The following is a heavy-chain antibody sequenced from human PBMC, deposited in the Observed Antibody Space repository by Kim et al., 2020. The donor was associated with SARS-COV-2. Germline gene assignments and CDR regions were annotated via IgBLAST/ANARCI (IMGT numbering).Heavy chain of an antibody. V-gene: IGHV3-30-3*01. CDR3: ARDMRRWGYSYGFDY. Sequence: GGSLRLSCAASGFTFSSYAMHWVRQAPGKGLEWVAVISYDGSNKYYADSVKGRFTISRDNSKNTLYLQMNSLRAEDTAVYYCARDMRRWGYSYGFDYWGQGTLVTVSS. CDR1: GFTFSSYA. D-gene: IGHD5-18*01. CDR2: ISYDGSNK. J-gene: IGHJ4*02.